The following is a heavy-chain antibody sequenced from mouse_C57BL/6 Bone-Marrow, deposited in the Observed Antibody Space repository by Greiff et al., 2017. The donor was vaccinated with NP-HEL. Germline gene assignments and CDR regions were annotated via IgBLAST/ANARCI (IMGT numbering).Heavy chain of an antibody. J-gene: IGHJ3*01. CDR2: IRSKSNNYAT. CDR1: GFSFNTYA. V-gene: IGHV10-1*01. Sequence: GGGLVQPKGSLKLSCAASGFSFNTYAMNWVRQAPGKGLEWVARIRSKSNNYATYYADSVKDRFTISRDDSESMLYLQMNNLKTEDTAMYYCVRGHYGSSRGFAYWGQGTLVTVSA. D-gene: IGHD1-1*01. CDR3: VRGHYGSSRGFAY.